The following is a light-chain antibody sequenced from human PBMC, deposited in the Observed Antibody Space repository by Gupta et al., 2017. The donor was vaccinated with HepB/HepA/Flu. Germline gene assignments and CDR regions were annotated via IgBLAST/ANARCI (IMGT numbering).Light chain of an antibody. CDR2: DDS. J-gene: IGLJ3*02. Sequence: SYVLTQPPSVSVAPRRTAWIIGRGDSIGSERVHWYQQKQGQAPVLVVYDDSGRPSGIPARFSGSNSGNTATLIIGRVEAGDEADYFCQVWASPSGVFGGGTRLTVL. CDR3: QVWASPSGV. CDR1: SIGSER. V-gene: IGLV3-21*03.